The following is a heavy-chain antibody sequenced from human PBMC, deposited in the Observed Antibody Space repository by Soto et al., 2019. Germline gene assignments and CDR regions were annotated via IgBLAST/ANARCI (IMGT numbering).Heavy chain of an antibody. V-gene: IGHV3-30*03. CDR2: ISYDGSNK. D-gene: IGHD5-12*01. J-gene: IGHJ4*02. CDR3: AGDLIGYDYFDY. CDR1: GFTFSSYG. Sequence: TGGSLRLSCAASGFTFSSYGMHWVRQAPGKGLEGVAVISYDGSNKYYEDSVKGRFTISRDNSKNTLYLQMNSLRAEDTAVYYCAGDLIGYDYFDYWGQGTLVTVSS.